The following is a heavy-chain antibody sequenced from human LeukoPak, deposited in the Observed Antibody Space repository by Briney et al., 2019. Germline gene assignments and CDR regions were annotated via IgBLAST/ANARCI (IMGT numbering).Heavy chain of an antibody. D-gene: IGHD2-15*01. V-gene: IGHV4-30-4*08. Sequence: SQTLSLTCTVSGGSISSGDYYWSWIRQPPGKGLEWIGYIYYSGSTYYNPSLKSRVTISVDTSKNQFSLKLSSVTAADTAVYYCARVLCSGGSCYFDYWGQGTLVTVSS. CDR3: ARVLCSGGSCYFDY. CDR1: GGSISSGDYY. J-gene: IGHJ4*02. CDR2: IYYSGST.